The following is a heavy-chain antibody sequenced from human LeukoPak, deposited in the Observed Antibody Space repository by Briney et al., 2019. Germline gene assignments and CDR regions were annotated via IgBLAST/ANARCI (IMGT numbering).Heavy chain of an antibody. J-gene: IGHJ4*02. Sequence: SETLSLTCTVSGGSIGSYYWSWIRQPPGKGLEWIGYIYYSGSTNYNPSLKSRVTISVDTSKNQFSLKLSSVTAADTAVYYCARGYYDSTLSYYFDYWGQGTLVTVSS. CDR1: GGSIGSYY. CDR2: IYYSGST. CDR3: ARGYYDSTLSYYFDY. V-gene: IGHV4-59*01. D-gene: IGHD3-22*01.